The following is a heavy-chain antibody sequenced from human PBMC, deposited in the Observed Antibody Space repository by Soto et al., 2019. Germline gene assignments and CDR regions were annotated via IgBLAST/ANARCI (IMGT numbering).Heavy chain of an antibody. J-gene: IGHJ6*03. D-gene: IGHD3-3*01. CDR2: IYPGDSDT. CDR3: ARHLTGYYDFWSGYSSVSDYYYYYYMDV. Sequence: GESLKISCKGSGYSFTSYWIGWVRQMPGKGLEWMGIIYPGDSDTRYSPSFQGQVTISADKSISTAYLQWGSLKASDTAMYYCARHLTGYYDFWSGYSSVSDYYYYYYMDVWGKGTTVTVSS. CDR1: GYSFTSYW. V-gene: IGHV5-51*01.